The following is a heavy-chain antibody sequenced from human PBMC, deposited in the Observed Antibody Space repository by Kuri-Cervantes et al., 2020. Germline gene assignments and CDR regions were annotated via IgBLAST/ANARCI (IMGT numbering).Heavy chain of an antibody. CDR1: GLTFSSYA. CDR2: ISWNSGSI. CDR3: ARVRYYYDSSGYTSDY. Sequence: GGSLRLSCAASGLTFSSYAMHWVRQAPGKGLEWVSGISWNSGSIGYADSVKGRFTISRDNAKNSLYLQMNSLRAEDTAVYYCARVRYYYDSSGYTSDYWGQGTLVTVSS. V-gene: IGHV3-9*01. J-gene: IGHJ4*02. D-gene: IGHD3-22*01.